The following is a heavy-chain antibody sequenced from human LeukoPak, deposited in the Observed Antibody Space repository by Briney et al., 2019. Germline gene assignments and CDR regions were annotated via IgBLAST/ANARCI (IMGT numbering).Heavy chain of an antibody. CDR3: AKDRPPDYASRQGFSDYWFDP. D-gene: IGHD3-22*01. V-gene: IGHV3-23*01. J-gene: IGHJ5*02. CDR2: ISDTGGYT. Sequence: GGSLRLSCAASGFTFSRYAMTWVRQAPGKGLEWVSTISDTGGYTYYADSVKGRFTIFRDNSMNTLYLLMNSLGADDTAVYYCAKDRPPDYASRQGFSDYWFDPWGQGALVTVSS. CDR1: GFTFSRYA.